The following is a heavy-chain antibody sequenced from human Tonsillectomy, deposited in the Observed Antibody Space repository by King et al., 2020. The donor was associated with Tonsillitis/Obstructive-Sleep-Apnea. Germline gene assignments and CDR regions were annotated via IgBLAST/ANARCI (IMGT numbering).Heavy chain of an antibody. CDR2: ISSSGGST. CDR3: AKNYYDSSGPRYFYYYMDV. D-gene: IGHD3-22*01. V-gene: IGHV3-23*04. J-gene: IGHJ6*03. CDR1: GFTFNTYA. Sequence: VQLVESGGGLVQPGGSLRLSCAASGFTFNTYAMSWVRQAPGKGLEWVSAISSSGGSTYYADSLKGRFTISRDNSKNTLYLKMNSLRAEDTAVYYCAKNYYDSSGPRYFYYYMDVWGRGTTVTVSS.